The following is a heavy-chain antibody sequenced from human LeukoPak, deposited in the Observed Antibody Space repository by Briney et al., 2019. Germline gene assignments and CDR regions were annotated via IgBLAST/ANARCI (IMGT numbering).Heavy chain of an antibody. J-gene: IGHJ4*02. D-gene: IGHD2-21*02. Sequence: GASVKVSCKASGYTFTDHYLHWVRQAPGQGLEWVGWINPNSGDTQQLQKFQGRVTLTRDTSTSTAYMELTSLTSDDTAVYFCVPHIHCRDDCLPFAYWGQGTLVIVSS. CDR1: GYTFTDHY. V-gene: IGHV1-2*02. CDR2: INPNSGDT. CDR3: VPHIHCRDDCLPFAY.